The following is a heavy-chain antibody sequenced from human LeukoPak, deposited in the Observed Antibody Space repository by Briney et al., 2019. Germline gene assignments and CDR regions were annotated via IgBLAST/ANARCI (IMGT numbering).Heavy chain of an antibody. D-gene: IGHD4-4*01. V-gene: IGHV1-46*01. CDR3: ARAYTPHYDYSNSGWANYYYGMDV. J-gene: IGHJ6*02. CDR2: INPSGGST. CDR1: GYTFTSYY. Sequence: ASVKVSCKASGYTFTSYYMHWVRQAPGQGLEWMGIINPSGGSTSYAQKFQGRVTMTTDTSTSTAYMELRSLRSDDTAVYYCARAYTPHYDYSNSGWANYYYGMDVWGQGTTVTVSS.